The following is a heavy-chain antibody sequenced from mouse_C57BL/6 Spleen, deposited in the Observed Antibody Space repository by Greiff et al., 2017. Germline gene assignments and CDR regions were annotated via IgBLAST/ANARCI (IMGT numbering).Heavy chain of an antibody. CDR3: ARSLGVDYVDY. J-gene: IGHJ2*01. Sequence: EVQLQQSGPELVKPGASVKIPCKASGYTFTDYNMDWVKPSHGTSLAWIGDINPTHGGTIYNQQFKGKATLTLDESSSTAYMELRSLTAEDTAVYYCARSLGVDYVDYWGQGTTLTVSS. CDR1: GYTFTDYN. D-gene: IGHD3-3*01. V-gene: IGHV1-18*01. CDR2: INPTHGGT.